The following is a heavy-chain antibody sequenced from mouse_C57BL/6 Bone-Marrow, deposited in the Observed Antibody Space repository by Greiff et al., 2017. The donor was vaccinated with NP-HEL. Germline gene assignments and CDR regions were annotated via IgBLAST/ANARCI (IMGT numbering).Heavy chain of an antibody. Sequence: QDQLQQPGAELVKPGASVKLSCKASGYTFTSYWMHWVKQRPGQGLEWIGMIHPNSGSTNYNEKFKSKATLTVDKSSSTAYMQLSSLTSEDSAVYYCARGGPIYYYGSTYAMDYWGQGTSVTVSS. J-gene: IGHJ4*01. V-gene: IGHV1-64*01. D-gene: IGHD1-1*01. CDR3: ARGGPIYYYGSTYAMDY. CDR2: IHPNSGST. CDR1: GYTFTSYW.